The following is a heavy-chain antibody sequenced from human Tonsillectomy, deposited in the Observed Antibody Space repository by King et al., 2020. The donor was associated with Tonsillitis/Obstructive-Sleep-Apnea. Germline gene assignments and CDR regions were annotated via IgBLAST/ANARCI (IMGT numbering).Heavy chain of an antibody. D-gene: IGHD3-9*01. CDR2: IYPGDSDT. J-gene: IGHJ4*02. CDR3: ARRADILTGYYTGDY. V-gene: IGHV5-51*01. Sequence: QLVQSGAEVKKPGESLKISCKGSVYSVTSYWIGWVRQMPVKGLEWMGNIYPGDSDTRYNPSFQGQVNIQADKSISTAYPQWSSLKASDTAMYYCARRADILTGYYTGDYWGQGTLVTVSS. CDR1: VYSVTSYW.